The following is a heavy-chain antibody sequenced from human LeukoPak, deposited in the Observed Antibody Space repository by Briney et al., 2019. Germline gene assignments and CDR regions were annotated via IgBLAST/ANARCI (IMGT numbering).Heavy chain of an antibody. V-gene: IGHV3-21*01. CDR3: AAGIAVANNYGMDV. CDR1: GFTFSSYS. D-gene: IGHD6-19*01. J-gene: IGHJ6*02. Sequence: GGSLRLSCAASGFTFSSYSMNWVRQAPGKGLEWVSPISSSSSYIYYADSVKGRFTISRDNAKNSLYLQMNSLRAEDTAVYYCAAGIAVANNYGMDVWGQGTTVTVSS. CDR2: ISSSSSYI.